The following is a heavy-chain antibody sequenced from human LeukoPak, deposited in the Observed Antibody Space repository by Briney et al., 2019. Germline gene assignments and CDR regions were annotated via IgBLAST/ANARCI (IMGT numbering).Heavy chain of an antibody. J-gene: IGHJ3*02. CDR2: IYYSGST. CDR3: ARRGNVVVNLKGNAFDI. CDR1: GGSISSYY. D-gene: IGHD3-22*01. Sequence: PSETLSLTCTVSGGSISSYYWSWIRQPPGKGLEWIGYIYYSGSTNYNPSLKSRVIISVDTSKNQFSLKLSSVTAADTAVYYCARRGNVVVNLKGNAFDIWGQGTMVTVSS. V-gene: IGHV4-59*08.